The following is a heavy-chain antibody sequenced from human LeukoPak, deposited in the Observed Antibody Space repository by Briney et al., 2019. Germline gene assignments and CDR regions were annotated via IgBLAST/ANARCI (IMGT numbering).Heavy chain of an antibody. D-gene: IGHD2-15*01. J-gene: IGHJ5*02. CDR1: GYTFTSYY. V-gene: IGHV1-46*01. CDR3: ARDGDIVVVVAATPDRWFDP. Sequence: ASVKVSCKASGYTFTSYYMHWVRQAPGQGLEWMGIINPSGGSTSYAQKFQGRVTMTRDTSTSTVYMELSSLRSEDTAVYYCARDGDIVVVVAATPDRWFDPWGQGTLVTVSS. CDR2: INPSGGST.